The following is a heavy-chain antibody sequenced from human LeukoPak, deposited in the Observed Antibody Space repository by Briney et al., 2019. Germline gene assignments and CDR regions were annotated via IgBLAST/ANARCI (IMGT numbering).Heavy chain of an antibody. CDR3: ARASYDFWSGDY. Sequence: SETLSLTCTVSGYSISSGYYWGWIRQPPGKGLEWVGSIYHSGSTYYNLSLKSRVTISVDTSKNQFSLKLSSVTAADTAVYYCARASYDFWSGDYWGQGTLVTVSS. CDR1: GYSISSGYY. CDR2: IYHSGST. V-gene: IGHV4-38-2*02. D-gene: IGHD3-3*01. J-gene: IGHJ4*02.